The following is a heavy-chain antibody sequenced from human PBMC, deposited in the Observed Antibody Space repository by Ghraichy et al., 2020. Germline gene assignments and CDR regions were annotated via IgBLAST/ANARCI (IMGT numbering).Heavy chain of an antibody. Sequence: SETLSLTCTVSGGSISSSSYYWGWIRQPPGKGLEWIGSIYYSGSTYYNPSLKSRVTISVDTSKNQFSLKLSSVTAADTAVYYCASVLRDGYIKGGQGTLVTVSS. CDR3: ASVLRDGYIK. D-gene: IGHD5-24*01. V-gene: IGHV4-39*01. CDR2: IYYSGST. CDR1: GGSISSSSYY. J-gene: IGHJ4*02.